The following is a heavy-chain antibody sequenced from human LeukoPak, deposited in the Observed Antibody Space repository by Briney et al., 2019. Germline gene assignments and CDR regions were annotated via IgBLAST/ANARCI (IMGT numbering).Heavy chain of an antibody. Sequence: SETLSLTCTVSGDSISSSSSYWDWIRQPPGKGLEWTGSIYYSGSTNYNPSLKSRVTISVDTSKNQFSLKLNSVTAADTAVYYCARGRDGYNFLNRGEYYYFDYWGQGTLVTVSS. CDR2: IYYSGST. CDR3: ARGRDGYNFLNRGEYYYFDY. V-gene: IGHV4-39*07. J-gene: IGHJ4*02. CDR1: GDSISSSSSY. D-gene: IGHD5-24*01.